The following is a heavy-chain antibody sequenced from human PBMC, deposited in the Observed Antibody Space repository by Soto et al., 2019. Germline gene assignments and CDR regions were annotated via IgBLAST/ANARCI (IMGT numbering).Heavy chain of an antibody. CDR3: PRCYSSVGSCYTCWHFDL. CDR1: GYTFNDYG. V-gene: IGHV1-18*01. Sequence: QVQLVQSGAEVKKPGASVRVSCKDSGYTFNDYGISWVRQAPGQGLEWMGWIGPYEGVTNHAQTFQGRVTMTVDTSTTTADMELTSQRSDDTALYYCPRCYSSVGSCYTCWHFDLWGPGTLLTVTA. D-gene: IGHD2-15*01. J-gene: IGHJ2*01. CDR2: IGPYEGVT.